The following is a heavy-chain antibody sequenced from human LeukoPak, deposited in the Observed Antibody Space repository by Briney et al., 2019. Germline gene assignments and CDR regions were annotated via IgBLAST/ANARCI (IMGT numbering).Heavy chain of an antibody. J-gene: IGHJ4*02. CDR3: AKATSPAGYFDY. CDR1: GFTFSSYA. CDR2: ITGTGGST. V-gene: IGHV3-23*01. Sequence: GGSLRLSCAASGFTFSSYAMSWVRQAPGKGLEWVSGITGTGGSTDYADSVKGRFTISRDNSKNTLYLQMNSLRAEDTAVYSCAKATSPAGYFDYWGQGTLVTVSS.